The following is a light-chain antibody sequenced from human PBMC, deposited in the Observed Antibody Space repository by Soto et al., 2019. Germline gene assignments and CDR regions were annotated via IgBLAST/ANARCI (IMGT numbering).Light chain of an antibody. CDR1: SSNIGNNY. V-gene: IGLV1-51*01. CDR2: DNN. CDR3: GTWDSSLSAVV. J-gene: IGLJ2*01. Sequence: QSVLTQPPSVSAAPGQKVTISCSGSSSNIGNNYVSWYQQLPGTAPKLLIYDNNKRPSGIPDRFSGPKSGTSATLCITGLQTADEADYYCGTWDSSLSAVVFGGGTKLTVL.